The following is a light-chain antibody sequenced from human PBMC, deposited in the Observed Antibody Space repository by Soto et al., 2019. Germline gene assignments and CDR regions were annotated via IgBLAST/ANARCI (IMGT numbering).Light chain of an antibody. V-gene: IGKV1-39*01. J-gene: IGKJ4*01. CDR2: AAS. CDR1: QSISNF. Sequence: DIQMTQSPSSLSASVGDRVTITCRASQSISNFLNWYQQKPGKAPKLLIYAASSLQSGVPARFSGSGSGTEVTLTIGSLQPQDFVTYYCQQSHSTPLTFGGATKVSIK. CDR3: QQSHSTPLT.